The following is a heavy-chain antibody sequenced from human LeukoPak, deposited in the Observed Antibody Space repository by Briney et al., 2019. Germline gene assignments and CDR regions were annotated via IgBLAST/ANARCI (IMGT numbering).Heavy chain of an antibody. J-gene: IGHJ4*02. V-gene: IGHV3-23*01. Sequence: GGSLRLSCAASGFTFSSYAMSWVRQAPGKGLEWVSAISGSGGSTYYADSVKGRFTISRDNSKNTLYLQMNSLRAEDTAVYYCAKDQYYDSSGSFYFNYWGQGTLVTVSS. CDR1: GFTFSSYA. CDR2: ISGSGGST. CDR3: AKDQYYDSSGSFYFNY. D-gene: IGHD3-22*01.